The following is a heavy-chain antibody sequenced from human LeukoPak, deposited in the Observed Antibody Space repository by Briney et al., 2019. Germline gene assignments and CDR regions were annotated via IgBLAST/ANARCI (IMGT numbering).Heavy chain of an antibody. J-gene: IGHJ3*02. V-gene: IGHV4-39*01. Sequence: SETLSLTCTVSGGSISSSSYYWGWIRQPPGKGLEWIGSIYYSGSTYYNPSLKSRVTISVDTSKNQFSLKLSSVTAADTAVYYCARQSVVVDFWSGYYRLQAFDIWGQGTMVTVSA. CDR2: IYYSGST. CDR3: ARQSVVVDFWSGYYRLQAFDI. D-gene: IGHD3-3*01. CDR1: GGSISSSSYY.